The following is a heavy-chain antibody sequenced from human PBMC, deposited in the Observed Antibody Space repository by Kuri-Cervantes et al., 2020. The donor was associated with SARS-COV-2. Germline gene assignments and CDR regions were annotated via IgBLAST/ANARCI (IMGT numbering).Heavy chain of an antibody. CDR1: GGSVSSGSVY. CDR3: ARDFRGGRYYFGMDV. CDR2: IYDSENI. J-gene: IGHJ6*02. V-gene: IGHV4-61*01. Sequence: GSLRLSCAVSGGSVSSGSVYWNWIRPPPGRGLEWIGDIYDSENINYNPSLKSRVAISVDTSKNQISLNLSSVTAADTALYYCARDFRGGRYYFGMDVWGQGTTVTVSS. D-gene: IGHD2-15*01.